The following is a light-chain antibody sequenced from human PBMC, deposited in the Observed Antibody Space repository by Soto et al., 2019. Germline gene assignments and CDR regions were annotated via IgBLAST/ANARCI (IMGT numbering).Light chain of an antibody. Sequence: EIVLTQSPGTLSLSPGERATLSCRASQSVSNNYFAWYQQKPGQAPRLLIYGASTRATGIPDRVSGSGSGTDFTLTISRLEPEDFAVYYCQQYGSSGTFGQGTKVEIK. V-gene: IGKV3-20*01. J-gene: IGKJ1*01. CDR2: GAS. CDR1: QSVSNNY. CDR3: QQYGSSGT.